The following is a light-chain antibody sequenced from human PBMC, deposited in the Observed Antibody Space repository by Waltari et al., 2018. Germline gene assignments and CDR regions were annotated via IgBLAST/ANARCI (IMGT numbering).Light chain of an antibody. CDR1: HSVTRK. J-gene: IGKJ1*01. CDR3: QQYDNWPPWT. V-gene: IGKV3-15*01. CDR2: AAS. Sequence: ETVMTQSPATLSVSPGERATLSCRASHSVTRKYAGYQQKPGQAPRHLLYAASTRATGIPDRFSGSGSGTEFTLTISSRQSEEFAVYYCQQYDNWPPWTFGQGTKVEVK.